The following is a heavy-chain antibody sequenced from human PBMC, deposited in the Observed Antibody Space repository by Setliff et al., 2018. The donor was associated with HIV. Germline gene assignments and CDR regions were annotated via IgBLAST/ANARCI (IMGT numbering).Heavy chain of an antibody. Sequence: PGGSLRLSCAASGFTFSSYAMSWVRQAPGKGLEWVSAISGSGGSTYYADSVKGRFTISRDNAKNSLYLQMNSLRAEDTAVYYCARDRKAAMVGSDAFDIWGQGTMVTVS. CDR3: ARDRKAAMVGSDAFDI. CDR2: ISGSGGST. D-gene: IGHD5-18*01. V-gene: IGHV3-23*01. J-gene: IGHJ3*02. CDR1: GFTFSSYA.